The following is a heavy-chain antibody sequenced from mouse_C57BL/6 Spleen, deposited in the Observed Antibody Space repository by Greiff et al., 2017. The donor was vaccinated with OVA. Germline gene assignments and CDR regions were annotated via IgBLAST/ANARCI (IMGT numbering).Heavy chain of an antibody. CDR3: VRDSSGYWFAY. CDR1: GFSFNTYA. CDR2: IRSKSNNYAT. Sequence: EVQLQESGGGLVQPKGSLKLSCAASGFSFNTYAMNWVRQAPGKGLEWVARIRSKSNNYATYYADSVKDRFTISRDDSESMLYLQMNNLKTEDTAMYYCVRDSSGYWFAYWGQGTLVTVSA. D-gene: IGHD3-2*02. V-gene: IGHV10-1*01. J-gene: IGHJ3*01.